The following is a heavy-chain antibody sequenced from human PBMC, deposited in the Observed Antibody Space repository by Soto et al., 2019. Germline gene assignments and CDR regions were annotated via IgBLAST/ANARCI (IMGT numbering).Heavy chain of an antibody. CDR3: ATGNSSGWLDY. Sequence: SETLSLTCAVYGGSFSGYYWSWIRQPPGKGLEWIGEINHSGSTNYNPSLKSRVTISVDTSKNQFSLKLSSVTAADTAVYYCATGNSSGWLDYWGQGTLVT. CDR2: INHSGST. J-gene: IGHJ4*02. CDR1: GGSFSGYY. D-gene: IGHD6-19*01. V-gene: IGHV4-34*01.